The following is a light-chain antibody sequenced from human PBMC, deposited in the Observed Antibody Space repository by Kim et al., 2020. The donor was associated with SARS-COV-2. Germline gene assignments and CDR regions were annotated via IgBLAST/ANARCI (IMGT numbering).Light chain of an antibody. J-gene: IGKJ2*01. V-gene: IGKV3D-15*01. Sequence: SPSPGERATLSCTASQSIGTDLAWYQQKPGQAPRLLIYHAFTRATGIPARFSGSGSGTEFTLTISSLQSEDFAVYYCQQYNDWPLTFGEGTKLEI. CDR1: QSIGTD. CDR2: HAF. CDR3: QQYNDWPLT.